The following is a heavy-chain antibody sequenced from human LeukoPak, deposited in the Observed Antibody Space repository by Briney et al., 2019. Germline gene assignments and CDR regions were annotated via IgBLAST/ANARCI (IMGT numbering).Heavy chain of an antibody. CDR2: IGGNGDTT. J-gene: IGHJ4*02. CDR1: GFTFSSYA. V-gene: IGHV3-23*01. Sequence: GGSLRLSCAASGFTFSSYAMSWVRQAPGKGLEWVSAIGGNGDTTYYTDSVKGRFTISRDNSKNTLYLQMNSLRAEDTAVYYCAKVTGGNMITYGGLDYWGQGTLVTVSS. D-gene: IGHD3-16*01. CDR3: AKVTGGNMITYGGLDY.